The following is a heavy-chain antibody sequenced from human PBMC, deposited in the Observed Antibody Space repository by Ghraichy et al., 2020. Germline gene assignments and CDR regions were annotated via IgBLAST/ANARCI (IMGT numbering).Heavy chain of an antibody. CDR1: GFTFTSSA. Sequence: SVKVSCKASGFTFTSSAVQWVRQARGQRLEWIEWIVVGSGNTNYAQKFQERVTITRDMSTSTAYMELSSLRSEDTAVYYCAATVVVPAAMAPFDYWGQGTLVTVSS. CDR2: IVVGSGNT. D-gene: IGHD2-2*01. CDR3: AATVVVPAAMAPFDY. V-gene: IGHV1-58*01. J-gene: IGHJ4*02.